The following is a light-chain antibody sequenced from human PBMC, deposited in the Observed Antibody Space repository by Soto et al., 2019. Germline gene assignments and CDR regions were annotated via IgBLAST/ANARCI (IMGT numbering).Light chain of an antibody. V-gene: IGKV3-15*01. CDR2: YAS. Sequence: EIMMTQSPATLSVSPGERATLSCRASQSVSNNVAWYQQKPGQATRLLIYYASTRATGIPARFSGSGSGTEFTLTISSLQSEDIALYYCQQYNDWPPITFGQGTRLEIK. CDR3: QQYNDWPPIT. J-gene: IGKJ5*01. CDR1: QSVSNN.